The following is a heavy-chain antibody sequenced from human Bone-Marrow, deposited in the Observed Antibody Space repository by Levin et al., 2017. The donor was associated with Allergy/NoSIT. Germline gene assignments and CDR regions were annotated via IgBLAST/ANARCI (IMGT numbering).Heavy chain of an antibody. Sequence: PGGSLRLSCAGAGFNFNNYNMKWVRQAPGKGLEWVSSISISSSYIYYADSLKGRFTVSRDNAKSSLFLHMNSLRVEDTGVYFCARDSGGGRGDYAMDVWGQGTTVTVS. J-gene: IGHJ6*02. D-gene: IGHD2-15*01. CDR1: GFNFNNYN. CDR3: ARDSGGGRGDYAMDV. CDR2: ISISSSYI. V-gene: IGHV3-21*01.